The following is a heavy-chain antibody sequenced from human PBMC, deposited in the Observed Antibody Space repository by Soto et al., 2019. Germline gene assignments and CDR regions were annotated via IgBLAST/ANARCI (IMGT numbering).Heavy chain of an antibody. CDR1: GASISSNY. CDR2: FSYSGST. J-gene: IGHJ3*01. Sequence: QVQLQESGPGLVKPSETLSLTCTVSGASISSNYWSWIRQPPGKGLECIGYFSYSGSTNYNPSLTSRVIISVDTSRNQFSLKLTSVTATDTAMYYCARHSPLAAGGAFEFWGQGMMVTVSS. D-gene: IGHD6-13*01. CDR3: ARHSPLAAGGAFEF. V-gene: IGHV4-59*08.